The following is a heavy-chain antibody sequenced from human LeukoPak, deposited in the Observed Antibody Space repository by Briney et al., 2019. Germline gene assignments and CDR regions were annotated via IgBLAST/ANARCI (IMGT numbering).Heavy chain of an antibody. CDR3: VKGGPSSRTTA. V-gene: IGHV3-23*01. CDR2: IGGSGDNT. Sequence: GGSLRLSCGVSGVIFSNYPMTWVRQSPGKGLEFVSSIGGSGDNTYYADSVKGRFTISKDNSKNTLFLQMNSLRAEDTALYYCVKGGPSSRTTAWGNGNTVTVSS. J-gene: IGHJ6*01. D-gene: IGHD6-13*01. CDR1: GVIFSNYP.